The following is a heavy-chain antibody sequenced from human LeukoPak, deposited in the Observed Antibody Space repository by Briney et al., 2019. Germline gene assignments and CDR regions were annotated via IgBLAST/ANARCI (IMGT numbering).Heavy chain of an antibody. V-gene: IGHV1-2*02. D-gene: IGHD3-10*01. Sequence: ASVKVSCKASGYTFTGYYMHWVRQAPGQGLEWMGWINPNSGGTNYAQKFQGRVTMTRDTSISTAYMELSRLRSDDTAVYYCARGITMVRGVEAWYYYYYYMDVWGKGTTVTISS. CDR2: INPNSGGT. CDR1: GYTFTGYY. J-gene: IGHJ6*03. CDR3: ARGITMVRGVEAWYYYYYYMDV.